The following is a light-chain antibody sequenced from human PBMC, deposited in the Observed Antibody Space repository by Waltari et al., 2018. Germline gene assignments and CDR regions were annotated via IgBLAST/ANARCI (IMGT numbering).Light chain of an antibody. Sequence: EIVLTQSPGTWSLSPGERATLSCRASQSVTSNYLAWYQQRPGQAPRLLIYGASNRDTGIPDRFSGSGSGTDFSLTINRLEPEDFAVYYCQQYDRSPETFGQGTKLEIK. J-gene: IGKJ2*01. CDR2: GAS. CDR1: QSVTSNY. CDR3: QQYDRSPET. V-gene: IGKV3-20*01.